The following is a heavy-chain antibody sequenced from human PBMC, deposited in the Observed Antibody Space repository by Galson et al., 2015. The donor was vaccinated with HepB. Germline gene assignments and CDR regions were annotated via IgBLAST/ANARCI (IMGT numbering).Heavy chain of an antibody. D-gene: IGHD4-17*01. CDR1: GYTLTELS. CDR2: FDPEDGET. CDR3: ASYYGDQLTVTGIGY. Sequence: SVKVSCKVSGYTLTELSMHWVRQAPGKGLEWMGGFDPEDGETIYAQKLQGRVTMTEDTSTDTAYMELSSLRSEDTAVHYCASYYGDQLTVTGIGYWGQGTLVTVSS. V-gene: IGHV1-24*01. J-gene: IGHJ4*02.